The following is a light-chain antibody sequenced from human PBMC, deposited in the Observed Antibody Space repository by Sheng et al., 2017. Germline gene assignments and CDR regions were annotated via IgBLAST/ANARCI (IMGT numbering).Light chain of an antibody. V-gene: IGKV3-20*01. Sequence: EIVLTQSPATLSLSPGERATLSCRASQSVSIYLAWYQQKPGQAPRLLIYGASSRATGISDRFSGSGSGTGFTLIIDRLEPEDSAMYYCQQHGDSLWTFGRGTRVEIK. J-gene: IGKJ1*01. CDR2: GAS. CDR3: QQHGDSLWT. CDR1: QSVSIY.